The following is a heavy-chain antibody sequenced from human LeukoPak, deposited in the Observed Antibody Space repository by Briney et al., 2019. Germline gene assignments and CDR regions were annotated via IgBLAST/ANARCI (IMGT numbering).Heavy chain of an antibody. D-gene: IGHD6-19*01. CDR3: ARENPYSSGPQFYYGMDV. Sequence: ASVKVSCKASEYTFTSYDINWVRQAPGQGLEWMGWISAYNGNTNYAQKLQGRVTMTTDTSTSTAYMELRSLRSDDTAVYYCARENPYSSGPQFYYGMDVWGQGTTVTVSS. CDR1: EYTFTSYD. V-gene: IGHV1-18*01. CDR2: ISAYNGNT. J-gene: IGHJ6*02.